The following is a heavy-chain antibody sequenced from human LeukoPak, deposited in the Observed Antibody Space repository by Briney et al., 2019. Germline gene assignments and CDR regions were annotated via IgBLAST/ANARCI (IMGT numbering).Heavy chain of an antibody. Sequence: SETLSLTCTVSGGSISSGSYYWSWIRQPAGKGLEWIGRIYTSGSTNYNPSLKSRVTISVDTSKNQFSLKLSSVTAADTAVYYCAREGVGATYGYFDYWGQGTLVTVSS. V-gene: IGHV4-61*02. CDR2: IYTSGST. J-gene: IGHJ4*02. CDR1: GGSISSGSYY. D-gene: IGHD1-26*01. CDR3: AREGVGATYGYFDY.